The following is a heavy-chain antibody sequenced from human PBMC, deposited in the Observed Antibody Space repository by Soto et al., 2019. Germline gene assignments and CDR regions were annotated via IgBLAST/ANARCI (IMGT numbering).Heavy chain of an antibody. CDR3: SKRSSSSTFDY. Sequence: EVQLLESGGGLVQPGESLRLSCAASGFTFSSYAMSWVRQAPGKGLEWVSVISGSDDSTYYADSVKGRCTISRDNSKTTLYLQMNSLRAEDTAVYYCSKRSSSSTFDYWGQGTLVTVSS. D-gene: IGHD6-6*01. CDR1: GFTFSSYA. CDR2: ISGSDDST. J-gene: IGHJ4*02. V-gene: IGHV3-23*01.